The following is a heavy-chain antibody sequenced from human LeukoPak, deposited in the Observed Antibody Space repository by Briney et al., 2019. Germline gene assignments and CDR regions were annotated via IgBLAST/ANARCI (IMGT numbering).Heavy chain of an antibody. V-gene: IGHV1-3*01. D-gene: IGHD2-15*01. J-gene: IGHJ3*02. CDR1: GYTFTSYA. CDR2: INAGNGNT. CDR3: ARVRVVVAATLGAFDI. Sequence: ASVKVSCKASGYTFTSYAMHWVRQAPGQRLEWMGWINAGNGNTKYSQKFQGRVTITRDTSASTAYMELCSLRSEDTAVYYCARVRVVVAATLGAFDIWGQGTMVTVSS.